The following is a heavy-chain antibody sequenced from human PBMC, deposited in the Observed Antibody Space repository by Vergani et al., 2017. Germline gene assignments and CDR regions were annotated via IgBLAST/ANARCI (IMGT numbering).Heavy chain of an antibody. J-gene: IGHJ6*02. CDR2: INSDGSST. V-gene: IGHV3-74*01. Sequence: EVQLVESGGGLVQPGGSLRLSCAASGFTFSSYWMHWVRQAPGKGLGWVSRINSDGSSTSYADSVKGRFTISRDNAKNTLYLQMNSLRAEDTAVYYCARASLAVAYYYYGMDVWGQGTTVTVSS. CDR1: GFTFSSYW. CDR3: ARASLAVAYYYYGMDV. D-gene: IGHD6-19*01.